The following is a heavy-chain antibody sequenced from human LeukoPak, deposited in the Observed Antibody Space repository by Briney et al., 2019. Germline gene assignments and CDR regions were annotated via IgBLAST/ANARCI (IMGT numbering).Heavy chain of an antibody. CDR1: GYSFSTYW. CDR2: IYPGDSDT. Sequence: KNGESLKISCKGSGYSFSTYWIGWVRQMPGKGLEWMGIIYPGDSDTRYSPSFQGQVTISADKSISTAYLQWSSLKASDTAMYYCARHRYCSSTSCRPGDYYYGMDVWGQGTTVTVSS. J-gene: IGHJ6*02. D-gene: IGHD2-2*01. CDR3: ARHRYCSSTSCRPGDYYYGMDV. V-gene: IGHV5-51*01.